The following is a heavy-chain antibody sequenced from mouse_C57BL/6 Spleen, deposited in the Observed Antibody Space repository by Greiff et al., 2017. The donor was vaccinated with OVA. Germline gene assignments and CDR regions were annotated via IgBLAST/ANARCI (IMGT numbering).Heavy chain of an antibody. J-gene: IGHJ1*03. CDR1: GYTFTDYY. Sequence: EVQLQQSGPELVKPGASVKISCKASGYTFTDYYMNWVKQSHGKSLEWIGDINPNNGGTSYNQKFKGKATLTVDKSSSTAYMELRSLTSEDSAVYYCARFYYYGSSPRYFDVWGTGTTVTVSS. D-gene: IGHD1-1*01. CDR3: ARFYYYGSSPRYFDV. CDR2: INPNNGGT. V-gene: IGHV1-26*01.